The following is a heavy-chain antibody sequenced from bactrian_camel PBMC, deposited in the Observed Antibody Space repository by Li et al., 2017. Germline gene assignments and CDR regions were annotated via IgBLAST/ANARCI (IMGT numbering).Heavy chain of an antibody. J-gene: IGHJ6*01. CDR3: AKGAGPNDFGY. D-gene: IGHD1*01. V-gene: IGHV3S26*01. CDR2: IESDGST. Sequence: HVQLVESGGGSVQAGGSLRLSCAASGSRYSRYCMGWFRQIPDREREGVAGIESDGSTSYADSVKGQFTISRDNTKNILYLQMNSLKSEDTALYYCAKGAGPNDFGYWGQGTQVTV. CDR1: GSRYSRYC.